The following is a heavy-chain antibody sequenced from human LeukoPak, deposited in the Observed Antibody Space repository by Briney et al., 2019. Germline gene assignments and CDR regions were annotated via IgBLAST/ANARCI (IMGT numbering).Heavy chain of an antibody. CDR1: GYTFTSYD. D-gene: IGHD3-10*01. CDR2: ISAYNGNT. V-gene: IGHV1-18*01. J-gene: IGHJ3*02. Sequence: ASVKVSCKASGYTFTSYDINWVRQATGQGLEWMGWISAYNGNTNYAQKLQGRVTMTTDTFTNTAYMELRSLRSDPTAVYYCARERNLLWFGVRYAFDIWGPGTMVTVSS. CDR3: ARERNLLWFGVRYAFDI.